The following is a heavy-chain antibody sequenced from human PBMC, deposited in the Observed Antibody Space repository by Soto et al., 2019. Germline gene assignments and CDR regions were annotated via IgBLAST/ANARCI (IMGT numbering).Heavy chain of an antibody. J-gene: IGHJ6*02. Sequence: SETLSLTCTVSGGSISSSSYYWGWIRQPPGKGLEWIGSIYYSGSTYYNPSLKSRVTISVDTSKNQFSLKLSSVTAADTAVYYCARDLGYSSSWYRHYYYYGMDVWGQGTTVTVSS. D-gene: IGHD6-13*01. CDR2: IYYSGST. V-gene: IGHV4-39*07. CDR1: GGSISSSSYY. CDR3: ARDLGYSSSWYRHYYYYGMDV.